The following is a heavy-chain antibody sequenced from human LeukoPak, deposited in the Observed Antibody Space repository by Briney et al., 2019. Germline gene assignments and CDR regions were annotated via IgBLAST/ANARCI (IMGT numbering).Heavy chain of an antibody. D-gene: IGHD1-1*01. Sequence: GASVKVSCKASGGTFSSYAISWVRQAPGQGLEWMGGIIPIFGTANYAQKFQGRVTITADESTSTAYMELSSLRSEDTAVYYCARGYNWHDANWFDPWGQGTLVTVSS. CDR2: IIPIFGTA. CDR3: ARGYNWHDANWFDP. V-gene: IGHV1-69*13. J-gene: IGHJ5*02. CDR1: GGTFSSYA.